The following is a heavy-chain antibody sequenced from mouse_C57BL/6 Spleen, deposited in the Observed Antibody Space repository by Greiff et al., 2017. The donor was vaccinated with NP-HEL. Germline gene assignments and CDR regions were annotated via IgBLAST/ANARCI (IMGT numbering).Heavy chain of an antibody. V-gene: IGHV1-26*01. Sequence: EVQLQQSGPELVKPGASVKISCKASGYTFTDYYMNWVKQSHGKSLEWIGDINPNNGGTSYNQKFKGKATLTVDKSSSTAYMELRSLTSEDSAVYYCASHYGSSYNWYFDVWGTGTTVTVSS. J-gene: IGHJ1*03. D-gene: IGHD1-1*01. CDR1: GYTFTDYY. CDR2: INPNNGGT. CDR3: ASHYGSSYNWYFDV.